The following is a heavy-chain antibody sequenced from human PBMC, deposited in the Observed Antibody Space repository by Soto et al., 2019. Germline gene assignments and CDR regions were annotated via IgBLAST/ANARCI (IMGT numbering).Heavy chain of an antibody. CDR1: GYTFTSYA. J-gene: IGHJ4*02. CDR2: INAGNGNT. CDR3: AKSATVPAAIAY. Sequence: QVQLVQSGAEVKKPGASVKVSCKASGYTFTSYAMHWVRQAPGQRLEWMGWINAGNGNTKYSQKFQGRVTITRDTSASKAYMGLSSLRSEDTAVYYCAKSATVPAAIAYWGQGTLVTVSS. D-gene: IGHD2-2*02. V-gene: IGHV1-3*01.